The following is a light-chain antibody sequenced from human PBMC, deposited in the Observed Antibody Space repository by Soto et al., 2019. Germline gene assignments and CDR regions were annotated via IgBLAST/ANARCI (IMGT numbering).Light chain of an antibody. CDR3: QQYHNWTIT. Sequence: DIQMTQSPSSLSASVGDRVTITCRASQGIINYLAWYQKKPGKDPKLLIYGASTLQSGVPSRFSGSGSGTEFNLTISRLQSEDFAVYYCQQYHNWTITFGQGTRLEIK. J-gene: IGKJ5*01. CDR1: QGIINY. CDR2: GAS. V-gene: IGKV1-9*01.